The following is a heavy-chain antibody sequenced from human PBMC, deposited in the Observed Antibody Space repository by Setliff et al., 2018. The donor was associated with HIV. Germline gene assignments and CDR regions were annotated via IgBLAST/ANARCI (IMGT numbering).Heavy chain of an antibody. CDR1: GGSFSDFY. CDR3: AATYCRGGGRDCPQMYDY. Sequence: SETLSLTCAVYGGSFSDFYWSWIRQSPGKGLEWIGDINHSGTTNHNPFLKSRVTISVDTSKKQFSLKLNSVTAADSAIYYCAATYCRGGGRDCPQMYDYWGQGSLVTVS. CDR2: INHSGTT. J-gene: IGHJ4*02. D-gene: IGHD2-15*01. V-gene: IGHV4-34*01.